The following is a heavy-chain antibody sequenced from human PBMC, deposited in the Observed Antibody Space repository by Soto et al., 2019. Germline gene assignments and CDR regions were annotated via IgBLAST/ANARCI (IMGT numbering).Heavy chain of an antibody. J-gene: IGHJ6*02. V-gene: IGHV1-69*01. CDR3: ARDPGDPPYYYYGMDV. CDR2: IIPIFGTA. CDR1: GGTFSSYA. Sequence: QVQLVQSGAEVKKPGSSVKVSCKASGGTFSSYAISWVRQAPGQGLEWMGGIIPIFGTANYAQKFQGRVTITADESTSTAYMELNSLRSEDTAVYYCARDPGDPPYYYYGMDVWGQGTTVTVSS.